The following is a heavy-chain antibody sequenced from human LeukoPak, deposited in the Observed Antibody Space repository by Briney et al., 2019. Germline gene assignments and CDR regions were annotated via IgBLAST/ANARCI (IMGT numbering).Heavy chain of an antibody. CDR3: ASGSGLYSPDY. J-gene: IGHJ4*02. CDR2: INPNSGGT. D-gene: IGHD3-3*01. CDR1: GYTFTANY. Sequence: ASVKVSCKASGYTFTANYLHWVRQAPGQGLEWMGWINPNSGGTNYAQIFQGRDTMTRDTSISTAYMELSRLRSDDTPVYYCASGSGLYSPDYWGQGTLVTVSS. V-gene: IGHV1-2*02.